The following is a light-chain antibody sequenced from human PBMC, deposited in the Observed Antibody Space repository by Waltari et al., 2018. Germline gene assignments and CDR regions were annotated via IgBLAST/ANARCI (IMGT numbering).Light chain of an antibody. Sequence: QSALTQPPSTSGTPGQTITISCSGSGSNVETNPVTWYQQLPGTAPKLLIYYDNQRPSGVPDRYSGSRSGTSVSLAISGLQSEDEDDYYCASWDDSLSGYWVFGGGTKVTVL. CDR2: YDN. CDR1: GSNVETNP. CDR3: ASWDDSLSGYWV. J-gene: IGLJ3*02. V-gene: IGLV1-44*01.